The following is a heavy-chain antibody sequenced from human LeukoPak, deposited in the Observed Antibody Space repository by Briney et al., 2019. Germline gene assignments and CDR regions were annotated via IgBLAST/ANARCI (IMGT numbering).Heavy chain of an antibody. CDR1: GFTFSSYS. J-gene: IGHJ6*02. V-gene: IGHV3-21*01. CDR3: ATSAVPSNFYYYAMDV. Sequence: GGSLRLSCAASGFTFSSYSMNWVRQAPGKGLEWVSSISSGSTYIDYADSVKGRFTISRDSAKNSLYLQMNSLRAEDTALYYCATSAVPSNFYYYAMDVWGQGTTVTVSS. CDR2: ISSGSTYI.